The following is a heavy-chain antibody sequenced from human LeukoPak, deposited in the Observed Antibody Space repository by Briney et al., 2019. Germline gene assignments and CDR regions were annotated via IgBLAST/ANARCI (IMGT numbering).Heavy chain of an antibody. Sequence: SXXLXLTCTVSSGSISSYYWNWIRQPAGKGLEWIGRVYSSGSTNYNPSLKSRVTISVDTSKNQFSLRLSSVTAADTAVYYCAREDTSRYYLGFDYWGQGTLVTVSS. CDR1: SGSISSYY. D-gene: IGHD3-22*01. CDR3: AREDTSRYYLGFDY. J-gene: IGHJ4*02. CDR2: VYSSGST. V-gene: IGHV4-4*07.